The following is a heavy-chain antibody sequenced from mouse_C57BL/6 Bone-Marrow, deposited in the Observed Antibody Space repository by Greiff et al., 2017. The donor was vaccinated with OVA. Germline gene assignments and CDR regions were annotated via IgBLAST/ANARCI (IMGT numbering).Heavy chain of an antibody. CDR2: ISSGGSYT. D-gene: IGHD1-1*01. J-gene: IGHJ3*01. CDR3: ARAHYGSSPWFAY. CDR1: GFTFSSYG. V-gene: IGHV5-6*01. Sequence: EVMLVESGGDLVKPGGSLKLSCAASGFTFSSYGMSWVRQTPDKRLEWVATISSGGSYTYYPDSVKGRVTISRDNAKNTLYLQMGSLKSEDTAMYYCARAHYGSSPWFAYWGQGTLVTVSA.